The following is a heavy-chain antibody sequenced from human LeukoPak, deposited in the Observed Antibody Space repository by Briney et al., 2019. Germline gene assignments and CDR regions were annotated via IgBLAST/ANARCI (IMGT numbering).Heavy chain of an antibody. J-gene: IGHJ6*02. Sequence: GGSLRLSCAASGFTFTSYVMSWVRQAPGKGLEWVSVISGSGGSKYYAGSVKGRFTISRENSKNTPYLQMNSLRAEDTAVYYCAKKGDNYDYGMDVWGQGTTVTVSS. CDR1: GFTFTSYV. CDR2: ISGSGGSK. CDR3: AKKGDNYDYGMDV. D-gene: IGHD2-21*02. V-gene: IGHV3-23*01.